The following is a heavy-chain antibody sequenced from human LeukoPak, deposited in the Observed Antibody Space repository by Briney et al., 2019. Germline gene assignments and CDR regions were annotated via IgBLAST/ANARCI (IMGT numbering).Heavy chain of an antibody. J-gene: IGHJ4*02. CDR2: ISWNSGSI. D-gene: IGHD5-12*01. CDR3: AKDTRMWGLKWLRDLEY. V-gene: IGHV3-9*01. CDR1: GFTFDDYA. Sequence: GGSLRLSCAASGFTFDDYAMHWVRQAPGKGLEWVSGISWNSGSIGYADSVKGRFTISRDNAKNSLYLHMNSLRAEDTALYYCAKDTRMWGLKWLRDLEYWGQGTLVTVSS.